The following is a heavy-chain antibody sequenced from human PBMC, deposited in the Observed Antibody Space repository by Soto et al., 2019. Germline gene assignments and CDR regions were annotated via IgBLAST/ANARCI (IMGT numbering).Heavy chain of an antibody. Sequence: ASVKVSCKASGNTVPNYAIHWVRQAPGQRLEWMGWINGGNGNTYYSEHFQGRVTITRDTSASTAYMELSSLRSEDTAVYYCARGGGWYVWFDPWGQGTLVTVSS. CDR1: GNTVPNYA. CDR3: ARGGGWYVWFDP. J-gene: IGHJ5*02. CDR2: INGGNGNT. D-gene: IGHD6-19*01. V-gene: IGHV1-3*01.